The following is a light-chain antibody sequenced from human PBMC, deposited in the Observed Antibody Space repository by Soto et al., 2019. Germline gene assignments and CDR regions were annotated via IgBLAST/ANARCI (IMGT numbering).Light chain of an antibody. Sequence: QSVLTQPRSVSGSPGQSVTLSCTGTSSDVGGYNYVSWYQQHPGKAPKVMIYDVSKRPSGVPDRFSGSRSGNTASLTISGLQAEDEADYYCCAYAGRYTYVXGTGTRSPS. CDR2: DVS. J-gene: IGLJ1*01. CDR3: CAYAGRYTYV. CDR1: SSDVGGYNY. V-gene: IGLV2-11*01.